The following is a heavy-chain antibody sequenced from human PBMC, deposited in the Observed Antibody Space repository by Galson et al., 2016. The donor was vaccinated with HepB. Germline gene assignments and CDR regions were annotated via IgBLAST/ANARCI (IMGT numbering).Heavy chain of an antibody. Sequence: SLRLSCAASGFTFSSYAMSWVRQAPGKGLEWVSSISGDGAPYYVDSMKGRFTISRDNSKDTLYLQMISLIAEATAVYYCARDRGFYSSTWDWGQGTLVTVSS. CDR2: ISGDGAP. D-gene: IGHD2-2*01. J-gene: IGHJ4*02. CDR1: GFTFSSYA. V-gene: IGHV3-23*01. CDR3: ARDRGFYSSTWD.